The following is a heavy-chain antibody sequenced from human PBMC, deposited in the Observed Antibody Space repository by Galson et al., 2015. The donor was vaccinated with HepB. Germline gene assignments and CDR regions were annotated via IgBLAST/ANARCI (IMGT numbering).Heavy chain of an antibody. J-gene: IGHJ4*02. V-gene: IGHV4-39*01. CDR3: ARHAGGSYYVPFDY. D-gene: IGHD1-26*01. Sequence: ETLSLTCTVSGDSITSSSFYWGWIRQPPGKGLEWIGSISYSGDTYYNPSLKSRVTISVDTSKNQFSLKLSSVTAADTALYYCARHAGGSYYVPFDYWGQGTRVTVSS. CDR1: GDSITSSSFY. CDR2: ISYSGDT.